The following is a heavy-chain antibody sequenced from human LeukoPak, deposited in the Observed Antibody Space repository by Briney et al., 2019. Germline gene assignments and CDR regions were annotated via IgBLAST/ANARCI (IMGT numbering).Heavy chain of an antibody. Sequence: GGSLRLSCAASGFTIMNSAMNWVRQAPGKGLEWVSAINGTAINTDYADSVKGRFTISRDNSKNTLYLQMNSLRAEDTAVYYCAKDSSGYHDAFDIWGQGTMVTVSS. CDR2: INGTAINT. D-gene: IGHD3-22*01. CDR3: AKDSSGYHDAFDI. V-gene: IGHV3-23*01. J-gene: IGHJ3*02. CDR1: GFTIMNSA.